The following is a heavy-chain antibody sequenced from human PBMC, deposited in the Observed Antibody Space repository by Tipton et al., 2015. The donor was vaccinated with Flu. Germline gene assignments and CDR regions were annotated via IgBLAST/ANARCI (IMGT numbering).Heavy chain of an antibody. V-gene: IGHV4-39*01. J-gene: IGHJ4*02. CDR2: IYYSGTM. D-gene: IGHD3-16*01. CDR1: GGSISGSGFY. CDR3: ATPGRTDGGHRVYYFDF. Sequence: TLSLTCTVSGGSISGSGFYWGWIRQPPGKGLEWIGSIYYSGTMFYNPSLKSRVIMSVDASNNQFSLKLSSVTATDTAVYYCATPGRTDGGHRVYYFDFWGQGTLVTVSS.